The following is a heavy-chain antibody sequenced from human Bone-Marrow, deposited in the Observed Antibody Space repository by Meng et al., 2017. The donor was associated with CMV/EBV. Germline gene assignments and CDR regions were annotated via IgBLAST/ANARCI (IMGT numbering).Heavy chain of an antibody. J-gene: IGHJ4*02. V-gene: IGHV1-18*04. CDR3: ARTSPNGPFDD. CDR1: GYTFTSYY. D-gene: IGHD4/OR15-4a*01. CDR2: ISAYNGNT. Sequence: ASGKVSCKASGYTFTSYYMHWVRQAPGQGLEWMGWISAYNGNTNYAQKLQGRVTMTTDTSTSTAYMELRSLRSDDTAVYYCARTSPNGPFDDWGQGTLVTVSS.